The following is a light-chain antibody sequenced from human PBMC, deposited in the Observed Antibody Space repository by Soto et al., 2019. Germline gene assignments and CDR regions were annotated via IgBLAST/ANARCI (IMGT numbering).Light chain of an antibody. CDR2: DVS. CDR3: QQRAKWPFT. CDR1: QSVSNF. V-gene: IGKV3-11*01. J-gene: IGKJ4*01. Sequence: EIVLTQSPATLSLSPGERATLSCRASQSVSNFLGWYQQKPGQAPRLLIYDVSNRATGTPARFSGSGFGTDFTLTINSLEPEDFGVYFCQQRAKWPFTFGGGTKIEI.